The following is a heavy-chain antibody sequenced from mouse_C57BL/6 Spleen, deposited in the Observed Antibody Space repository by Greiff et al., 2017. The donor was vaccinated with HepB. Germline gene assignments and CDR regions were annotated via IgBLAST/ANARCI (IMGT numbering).Heavy chain of an antibody. V-gene: IGHV5-9*01. CDR2: ISGGGGNT. D-gene: IGHD2-3*01. Sequence: EVQVVESGGGLVKPGGSLKLSCAASGFTFSSYTMSWVRQTPEKRLEWVATISGGGGNTYYPDSVKGRFTISRDNAKNTLYLQMSSLRSEDTALYYCARRWAYWGQGTLVTVSA. J-gene: IGHJ3*01. CDR1: GFTFSSYT. CDR3: ARRWAY.